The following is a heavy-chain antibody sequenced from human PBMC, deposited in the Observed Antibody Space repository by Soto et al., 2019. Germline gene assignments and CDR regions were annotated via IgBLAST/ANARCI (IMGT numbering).Heavy chain of an antibody. CDR1: GYTFTSYA. J-gene: IGHJ5*02. D-gene: IGHD5-12*01. CDR2: INAGNGNT. CDR3: ARDVGGYDLFDP. V-gene: IGHV1-3*01. Sequence: ASVKVSCKASGYTFTSYAMHWVRQAPGQRLEWMGWINAGNGNTKYSQKFQGRVTITRDTSASTAYMELSSLRSEDTAVYYCARDVGGYDLFDPWGQGTLVTVSS.